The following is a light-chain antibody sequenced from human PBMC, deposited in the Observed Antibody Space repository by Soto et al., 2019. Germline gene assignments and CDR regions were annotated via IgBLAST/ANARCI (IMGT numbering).Light chain of an antibody. V-gene: IGLV2-14*01. Sequence: QSVLTQPASVSGSPGQSITISCTGTSSDVGGYNYVSWYHQHPGKAPKLMIYEVSNRPSGVSNRFSGSKSGNTASLTISGLQAEDEADYYCSPYTSSSSYVFGTGTKVTVL. CDR3: SPYTSSSSYV. J-gene: IGLJ1*01. CDR1: SSDVGGYNY. CDR2: EVS.